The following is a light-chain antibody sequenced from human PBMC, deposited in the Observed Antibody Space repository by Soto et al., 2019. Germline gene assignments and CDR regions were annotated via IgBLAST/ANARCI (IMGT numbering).Light chain of an antibody. CDR3: QQSYSTPFT. CDR1: QSSSNA. Sequence: DSQMTQSPSSLSASVGDRVTITCRASQSSSNALNWYQQKPGKAPKLLIYAASNLQSGVPSRFSGSGSGTDFTLTICSLEPEDFATYYCQQSYSTPFTFGPGTKVDIK. J-gene: IGKJ3*01. CDR2: AAS. V-gene: IGKV1-39*01.